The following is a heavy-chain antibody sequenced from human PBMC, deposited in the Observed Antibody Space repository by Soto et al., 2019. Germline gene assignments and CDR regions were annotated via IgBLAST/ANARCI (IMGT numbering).Heavy chain of an antibody. CDR3: ANNYGDYYYYYGMDV. CDR1: GFTFSSYG. V-gene: IGHV3-30*18. CDR2: ISYDGSNK. D-gene: IGHD4-17*01. Sequence: GGSLRLSCAASGFTFSSYGMHWVRQAPGKGLEWVAVISYDGSNKYYADSVKGRFTIPRDNSKNTPYLQMNSLRAEDTAVYYCANNYGDYYYYYGMDVWGQGTTVTVSS. J-gene: IGHJ6*02.